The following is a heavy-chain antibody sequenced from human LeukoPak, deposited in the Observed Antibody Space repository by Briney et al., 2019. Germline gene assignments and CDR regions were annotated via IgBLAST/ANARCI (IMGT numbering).Heavy chain of an antibody. CDR3: ARDLISSTRPYNWFDP. J-gene: IGHJ5*02. V-gene: IGHV4-59*01. CDR1: GGSISSYY. Sequence: PSETLSLTCTVSGGSISSYYWSWIRQPPGKGLEWIGYIYYSGSTNYNPSLKSRVTISVDTSKNQFSLKLSSVTAADTAVYYCARDLISSTRPYNWFDPWGQGTLVTVSS. CDR2: IYYSGST. D-gene: IGHD2-2*01.